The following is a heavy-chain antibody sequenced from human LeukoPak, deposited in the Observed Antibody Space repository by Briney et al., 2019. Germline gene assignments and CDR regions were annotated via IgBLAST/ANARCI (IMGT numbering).Heavy chain of an antibody. D-gene: IGHD4-11*01. V-gene: IGHV1-2*02. J-gene: IGHJ4*02. CDR2: INPNSGGT. Sequence: ASVKVSCKASGYTFTNYYIHWVRQAPGQGLEWMGWINPNSGGTNYAQKFQGRVTMTRDTSISTAYMELSRLTSDDTAVYYCAKDAIVRDYSNSDYWSQGTLVTVSS. CDR1: GYTFTNYY. CDR3: AKDAIVRDYSNSDY.